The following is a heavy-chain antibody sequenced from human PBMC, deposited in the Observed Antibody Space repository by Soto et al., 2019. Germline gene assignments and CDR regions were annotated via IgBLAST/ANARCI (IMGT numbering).Heavy chain of an antibody. CDR1: GFTVSDNY. CDR3: ARYDRDYSYALNV. Sequence: GGSLRLSCAASGFTVSDNYIMWVRQAPGKGLEWVSLLYSGGRIYYADSVKGRFTISRDTSKNTLYLQMDSLRTEDTAVYYCARYDRDYSYALNVWGQGTTVTVSS. J-gene: IGHJ6*02. D-gene: IGHD3-16*01. CDR2: LYSGGRI. V-gene: IGHV3-53*01.